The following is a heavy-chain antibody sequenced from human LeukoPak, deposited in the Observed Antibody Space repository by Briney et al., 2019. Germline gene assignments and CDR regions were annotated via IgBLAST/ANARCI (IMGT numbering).Heavy chain of an antibody. CDR1: GGSISTHY. CDR3: ARARYSSSSRFDH. CDR2: MDYSGST. Sequence: SETLSLTCSVSGGSISTHYWSWIRQPPGKGLEWIGYMDYSGSTNCNPPLKSRVTISVDTSKNQFSLNVTSVTAADTAVYYCARARYSSSSRFDHWGQGTLVTVSS. J-gene: IGHJ4*02. V-gene: IGHV4-59*11. D-gene: IGHD6-6*01.